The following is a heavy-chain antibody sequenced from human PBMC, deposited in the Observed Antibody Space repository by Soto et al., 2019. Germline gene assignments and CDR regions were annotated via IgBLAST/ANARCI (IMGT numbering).Heavy chain of an antibody. Sequence: SETLSLTCAVYGGSFSGYYWSWIRQPPGKGLEWIGEINHSGSTNYNPSLKSRVTISVDTSKNQFSLKLSSVTAADTAVYYCARGLSTLHIAAAGTIDYWGQGTLVTVSS. CDR3: ARGLSTLHIAAAGTIDY. CDR1: GGSFSGYY. V-gene: IGHV4-34*01. D-gene: IGHD6-13*01. CDR2: INHSGST. J-gene: IGHJ4*02.